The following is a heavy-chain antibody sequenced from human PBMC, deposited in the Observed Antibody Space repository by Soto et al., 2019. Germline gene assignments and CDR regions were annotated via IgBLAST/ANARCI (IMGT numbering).Heavy chain of an antibody. J-gene: IGHJ4*02. Sequence: PSETLSLTCTVSGGPISSTNWWSWVRQPPGKGLEWIGEIYHSGSTNYNPSLKSRVTISVDTSKNQLSLKLSSVTAADTAVYYCARRYGYYFDYWGQGTLVTVSS. CDR1: GGPISSTNW. CDR2: IYHSGST. D-gene: IGHD3-9*01. CDR3: ARRYGYYFDY. V-gene: IGHV4-4*02.